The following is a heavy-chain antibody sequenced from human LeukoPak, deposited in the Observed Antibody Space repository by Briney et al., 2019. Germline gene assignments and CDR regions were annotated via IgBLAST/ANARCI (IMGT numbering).Heavy chain of an antibody. J-gene: IGHJ4*02. CDR3: ATAPRLGDYVWGSYRYTEPPDY. CDR2: FDPEDGET. V-gene: IGHV1-24*01. CDR1: GYTLTELS. D-gene: IGHD3-16*02. Sequence: ASVKVSCKASGYTLTELSMHWVRQAPGQGLEWMGGFDPEDGETIYAQKFQGRVTMTEDTSTDTAYMELSSLRSEDTAVYYCATAPRLGDYVWGSYRYTEPPDYWGQGTLVTVSS.